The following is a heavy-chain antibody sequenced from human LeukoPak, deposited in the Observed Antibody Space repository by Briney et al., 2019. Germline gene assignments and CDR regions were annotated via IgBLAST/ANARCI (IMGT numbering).Heavy chain of an antibody. CDR1: GFTFNNYG. V-gene: IGHV3-30*02. D-gene: IGHD4-17*01. CDR3: AKPMTTVTPFDY. CDR2: IRYDGSNK. Sequence: GGSLRLXCAASGFTFNNYGMHWVRQAPGKGLEWVAFIRYDGSNKYYAESVKGRFAISRDDSKNTLYLQMKSLRAEDTAVYYCAKPMTTVTPFDYWGQGTLVTVSS. J-gene: IGHJ4*02.